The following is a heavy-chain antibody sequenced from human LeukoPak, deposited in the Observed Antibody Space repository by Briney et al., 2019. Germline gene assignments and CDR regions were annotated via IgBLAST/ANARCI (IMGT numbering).Heavy chain of an antibody. J-gene: IGHJ5*02. CDR3: ARGLPFGYCSGGSCYAPHWFDP. D-gene: IGHD2-15*01. CDR1: GGSISSSSYY. CDR2: IYYSGST. Sequence: SETLSLTCTVSGGSISSSSYYWGWIRQPPGKGLEWIGSIYYSGSTYYNPSLKSRVTISVDTSKNQFSLKLSSVTAADTAVYYCARGLPFGYCSGGSCYAPHWFDPWGQGTLVTVSS. V-gene: IGHV4-39*07.